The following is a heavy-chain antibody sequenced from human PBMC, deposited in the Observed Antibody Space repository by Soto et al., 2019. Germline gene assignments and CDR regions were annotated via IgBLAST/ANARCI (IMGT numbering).Heavy chain of an antibody. CDR1: GFTFSSYG. V-gene: IGHV3-30*18. CDR2: ISYDGSNK. CDR3: AKAQGGIAAAARYNWFDP. J-gene: IGHJ5*02. D-gene: IGHD6-13*01. Sequence: GGSLRLSCAASGFTFSSYGMHWVRQAPGKGLEWVAVISYDGSNKYYADSVKGRFTISRDNSKNTLYLQMNSLRAEDTAVYYCAKAQGGIAAAARYNWFDPWGQGTLVTVSS.